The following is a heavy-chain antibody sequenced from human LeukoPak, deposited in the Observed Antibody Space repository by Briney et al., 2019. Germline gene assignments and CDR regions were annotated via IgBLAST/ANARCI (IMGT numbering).Heavy chain of an antibody. CDR1: GFTFDDYA. Sequence: GGSLSLSCAASGFTFDDYAMHWVRQPPGKGLEWVSLIRGDGGSTYYADSVKGRFTISRDNSKNSLYLQMNSLRTEDTALYYCAKVLRYFDWLSHLFDYWGQGTLVTVSS. D-gene: IGHD3-9*01. J-gene: IGHJ4*02. CDR3: AKVLRYFDWLSHLFDY. CDR2: IRGDGGST. V-gene: IGHV3-43*02.